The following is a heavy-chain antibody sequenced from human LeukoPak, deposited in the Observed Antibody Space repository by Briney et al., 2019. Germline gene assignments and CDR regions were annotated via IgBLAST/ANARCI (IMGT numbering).Heavy chain of an antibody. V-gene: IGHV3-7*03. CDR1: GFSVSTSW. Sequence: PGGSLRLSCAASGFSVSTSWMSWVRQAPGKGLEWVAALKEDGSRQYYVDSVTGRFTISRDNVKNSLYLQMSSLRVEDTAVYFCARDLSSRDGYWGQGTVVTVSS. CDR3: ARDLSSRDGY. CDR2: LKEDGSRQ. D-gene: IGHD6-13*01. J-gene: IGHJ4*02.